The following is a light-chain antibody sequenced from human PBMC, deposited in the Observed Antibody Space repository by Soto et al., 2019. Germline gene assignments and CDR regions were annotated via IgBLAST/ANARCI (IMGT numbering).Light chain of an antibody. Sequence: DIQMTQSPSSLSASVGDRVTVTCRASQGISNYLAWYQQKPGTVPKLLIYAASTLQSGVPSRFSGSGSGTDFTLTISSLQPEDVATYYCQKYNSAPPVTFGPGTKVDIK. CDR1: QGISNY. J-gene: IGKJ3*01. CDR2: AAS. CDR3: QKYNSAPPVT. V-gene: IGKV1-27*01.